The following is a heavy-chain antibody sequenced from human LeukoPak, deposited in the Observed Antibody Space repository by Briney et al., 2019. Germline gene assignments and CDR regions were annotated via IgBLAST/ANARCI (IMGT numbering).Heavy chain of an antibody. CDR2: IDNAGNA. CDR3: ARAKMPAIQTACRVKYFDS. CDR1: EFTFSSYD. D-gene: IGHD2-2*02. Sequence: GGSLRLSCAASEFTFSSYDMHWVRQATGKGQEWGSPIDNAGNAWYPASVKGRFTISRENAKNSVNLQMNSLRVRDTSVYYCARAKMPAIQTACRVKYFDSWGQGTLVTVSA. V-gene: IGHV3-13*01. J-gene: IGHJ4*02.